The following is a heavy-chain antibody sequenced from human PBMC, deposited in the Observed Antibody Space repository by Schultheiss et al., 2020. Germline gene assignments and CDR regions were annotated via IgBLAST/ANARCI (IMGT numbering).Heavy chain of an antibody. CDR1: GGSISSGGYY. CDR3: AREMATTKTGWFDP. J-gene: IGHJ5*02. Sequence: SETLSLTCTVSGGSISSGGYYWGWIRQHPGKGLEWIGEIYHSGSTNYNPSLKSRVTISVDTSKNQFSLKVSSVTAADTAVYYCAREMATTKTGWFDPWGQGTLVTVSS. D-gene: IGHD5-12*01. V-gene: IGHV4-61*08. CDR2: IYHSGST.